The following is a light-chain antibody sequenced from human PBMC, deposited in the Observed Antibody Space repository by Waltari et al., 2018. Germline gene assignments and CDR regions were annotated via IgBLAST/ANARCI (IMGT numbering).Light chain of an antibody. Sequence: DIQMTQSPSTLSASVGDRVTITCRASQNIKIWLTLYQQKPGKAPNRLIYKASSLQSGVPSRFSGSGSGTEFALTINSLQPDDFATYYCQQYDTYPWTFGHGTKVEIK. V-gene: IGKV1-5*03. CDR2: KAS. J-gene: IGKJ1*01. CDR1: QNIKIW. CDR3: QQYDTYPWT.